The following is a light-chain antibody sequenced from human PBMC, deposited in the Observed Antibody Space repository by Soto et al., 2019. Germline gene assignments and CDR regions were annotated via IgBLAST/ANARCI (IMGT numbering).Light chain of an antibody. J-gene: IGLJ1*01. CDR1: NSNIGSNA. CDR2: STN. CDR3: AAWDGSLNGYV. V-gene: IGLV1-44*01. Sequence: QSVLTQPPSASGTPGQSVTISCSGSNSNIGSNAVNWYQQFPGAAPTLLIYSTNERPSGVPDRFSGSKSGTSASLAISGLQSEDEADYHCAAWDGSLNGYVFGSGTKV.